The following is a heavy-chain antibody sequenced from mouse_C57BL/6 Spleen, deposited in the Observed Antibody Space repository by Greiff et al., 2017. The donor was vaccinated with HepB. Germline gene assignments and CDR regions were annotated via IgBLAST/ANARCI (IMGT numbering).Heavy chain of an antibody. V-gene: IGHV1-26*01. CDR1: GYTFTDYY. Sequence: EVKLMESGPELVKPGASVKISCKASGYTFTDYYMNWVKQSHGKSLEWIGDINPNNGGTSYNQKFKGKATLTVDKSSSTAYMELRSLTSEDSAVYYCARSGYWGQGTTLTVSS. D-gene: IGHD3-2*02. CDR2: INPNNGGT. CDR3: ARSGY. J-gene: IGHJ2*01.